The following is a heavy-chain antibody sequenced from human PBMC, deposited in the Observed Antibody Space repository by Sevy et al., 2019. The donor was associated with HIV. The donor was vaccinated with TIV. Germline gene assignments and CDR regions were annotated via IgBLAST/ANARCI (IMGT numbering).Heavy chain of an antibody. CDR3: ARAYTAMAEYYFDY. D-gene: IGHD5-18*01. Sequence: GGSLRLSCAASGFTFSSYDMHWVRQATGKGLEWVSAIGTAGDTYYPGSVKGRFTISGENAKNSLYLQMNSLRAGDTAVYYCARAYTAMAEYYFDYWGQGTLVTVS. CDR1: GFTFSSYD. J-gene: IGHJ4*02. CDR2: IGTAGDT. V-gene: IGHV3-13*01.